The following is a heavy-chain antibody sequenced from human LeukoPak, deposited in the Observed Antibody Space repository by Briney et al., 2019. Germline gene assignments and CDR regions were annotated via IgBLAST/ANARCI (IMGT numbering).Heavy chain of an antibody. CDR1: GFTFSSYW. Sequence: GASLRLSCAASGFTFSSYWMHWVRQAPRKGLVWVSRIKSDGSSASYADSVKGRFTISRDNAKNTLYLQMNSLRAEDTAVYYCARDLRTSSDTNIAIDYWGQGTLVIVSS. CDR3: ARDLRTSSDTNIAIDY. J-gene: IGHJ4*02. D-gene: IGHD6-6*01. CDR2: IKSDGSSA. V-gene: IGHV3-74*01.